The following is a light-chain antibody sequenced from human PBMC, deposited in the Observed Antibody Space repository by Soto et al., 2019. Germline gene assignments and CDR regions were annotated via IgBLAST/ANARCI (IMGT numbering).Light chain of an antibody. V-gene: IGKV3-15*01. Sequence: EVVMTQSPATLSVSPGERATLSCRASQSVSSNLAWYQQKPGQAPRLLIYGASTRATGIPGRFSGSRSGTEFTLTISSLQSEDFAVYYCQQDNNWPRTFGQGTELDIK. CDR3: QQDNNWPRT. CDR2: GAS. CDR1: QSVSSN. J-gene: IGKJ2*02.